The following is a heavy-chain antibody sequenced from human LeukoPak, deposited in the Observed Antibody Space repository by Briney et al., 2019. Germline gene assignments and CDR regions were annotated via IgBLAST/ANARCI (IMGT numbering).Heavy chain of an antibody. CDR3: AKDRRGYYGSERYEPPGDY. D-gene: IGHD3-10*01. CDR1: GCTFSSYD. Sequence: WGSLTLTCAASGCTFSSYDMSWFRHPPAGGVAWVSAVSSSGGSTYYEDSVKGRFTISIDNSKNKLYLQMNSLRAEDTAVYYCAKDRRGYYGSERYEPPGDYWGQGTLVTVSS. CDR2: VSSSGGST. J-gene: IGHJ4*02. V-gene: IGHV3-23*01.